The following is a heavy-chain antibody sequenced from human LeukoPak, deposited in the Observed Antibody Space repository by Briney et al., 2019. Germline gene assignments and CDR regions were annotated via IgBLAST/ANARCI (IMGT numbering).Heavy chain of an antibody. J-gene: IGHJ3*02. V-gene: IGHV3-11*04. CDR3: ARDSTWSRPATIFGVVTSNNDAFDI. CDR2: ISSSGSTI. D-gene: IGHD3-3*01. CDR1: GFTFSDYY. Sequence: GGSLRLSCAASGFTFSDYYMSWIRQAPGKGLEWVSYISSSGSTIYYADSVKGRFTISRDNAKNSLYLQMNSLRAEDTAVYYCARDSTWSRPATIFGVVTSNNDAFDIWGQGTMVTVSS.